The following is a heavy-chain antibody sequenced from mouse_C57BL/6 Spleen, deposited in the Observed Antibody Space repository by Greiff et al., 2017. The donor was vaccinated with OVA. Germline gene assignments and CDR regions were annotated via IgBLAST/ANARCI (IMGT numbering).Heavy chain of an antibody. CDR2: IYPRSGYT. Sequence: QVQLQQSGAELARPGASVKLSCKASGYTFTSYGISWVKQRPGQGLEWIGEIYPRSGYTYYNEQFKGKATLTADKSSSTAYMELRSLTSEDSAVYVCARNYGSSYAWFAYWGQGTLVTVSA. J-gene: IGHJ3*01. CDR1: GYTFTSYG. CDR3: ARNYGSSYAWFAY. V-gene: IGHV1-81*01. D-gene: IGHD1-1*01.